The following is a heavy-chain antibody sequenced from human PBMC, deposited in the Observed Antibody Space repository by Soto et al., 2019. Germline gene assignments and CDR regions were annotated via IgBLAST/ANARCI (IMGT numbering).Heavy chain of an antibody. J-gene: IGHJ3*02. CDR1: GFSSGSSW. Sequence: GSLRLSCAASGFSSGSSWMTWVRQAPGKGLEWVANIKKDGSKINYLDSVRGRLTVSRDNAKNSLYLEMNSLRAEDTALYYCARDVSPGSSSLYLDAFDIWGQGTMVTVSS. CDR3: ARDVSPGSSSLYLDAFDI. V-gene: IGHV3-7*05. CDR2: IKKDGSKI. D-gene: IGHD6-13*01.